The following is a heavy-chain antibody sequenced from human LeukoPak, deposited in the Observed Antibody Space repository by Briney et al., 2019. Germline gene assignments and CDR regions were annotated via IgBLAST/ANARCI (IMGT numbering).Heavy chain of an antibody. CDR2: ISGSGGST. V-gene: IGHV3-23*01. J-gene: IGHJ4*02. D-gene: IGHD5-18*01. CDR1: GFNFDDYD. Sequence: PGGSLRLSCAGSGFNFDDYDMHWVRHPPGKGLEWVSAISGSGGSTYYADSVKGRFTISRDNSKNTLYLQMNSLRAEDTAVYYCAKDDTAMAELYFDYWGQGTLVTVSS. CDR3: AKDDTAMAELYFDY.